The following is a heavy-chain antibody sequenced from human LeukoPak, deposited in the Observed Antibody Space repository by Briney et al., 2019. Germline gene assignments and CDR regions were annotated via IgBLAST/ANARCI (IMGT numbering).Heavy chain of an antibody. V-gene: IGHV4-61*02. Sequence: SETLSLTCTVSGGSISSGDYYWSWIRQPAGKGLEWIGRIYTSGSTNYNPSLKSRVTISVDTSKNQFSLKLSSVTAADTAVYYCARWPGYYDSSGFDYWGQGTLVTVSS. CDR1: GGSISSGDYY. CDR2: IYTSGST. D-gene: IGHD3-22*01. J-gene: IGHJ4*02. CDR3: ARWPGYYDSSGFDY.